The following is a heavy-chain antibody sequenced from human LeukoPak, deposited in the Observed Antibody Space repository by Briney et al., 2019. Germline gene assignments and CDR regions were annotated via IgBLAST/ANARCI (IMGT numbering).Heavy chain of an antibody. CDR2: IIPILGIA. CDR1: GGTFSSYA. V-gene: IGHV1-69*04. D-gene: IGHD2-15*01. CDR3: ARAVVVVVAATGVVYYYYGMDV. Sequence: SVTVSCKASGGTFSSYAISWVRQAPGPGLEWMGRIIPILGIANYAQKFQGRVTITADKSTSTAYMELSSLRSEDTAVYYCARAVVVVVAATGVVYYYYGMDVWGQGTTVTVSS. J-gene: IGHJ6*02.